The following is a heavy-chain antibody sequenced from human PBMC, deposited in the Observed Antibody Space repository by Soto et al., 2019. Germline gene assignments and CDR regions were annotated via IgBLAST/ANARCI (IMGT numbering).Heavy chain of an antibody. CDR1: GGSISSGNYY. V-gene: IGHV4-30-4*01. CDR2: ISYSGST. CDR3: ATMGTPATGLYYFDY. Sequence: QVQLQESGPGLVKPSQTLSLTCTVSGGSISSGNYYWSWIRQPPGKGLEWIGFISYSGSTYYNASLTSRVTISVDTPKTQFSLNLSFVTAADTAVYYCATMGTPATGLYYFDYWGQGTLVTVSS. J-gene: IGHJ4*02. D-gene: IGHD1-7*01.